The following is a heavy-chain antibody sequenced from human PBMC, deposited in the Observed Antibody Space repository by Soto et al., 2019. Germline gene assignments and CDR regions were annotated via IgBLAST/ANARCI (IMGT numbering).Heavy chain of an antibody. D-gene: IGHD3-10*01. CDR1: GFTFSSYG. CDR3: ARDAYYYGSGSFRYGMDV. Sequence: QVQLVESGGGVVQPGRSLRLSCAASGFTFSSYGMHWVRQAPGKGLEWVAVIWYDGSNKYYADSVKGRFTISRDNSKNTRYLQMNSLRAEDTAVYYCARDAYYYGSGSFRYGMDVWCQGTTVTVSS. V-gene: IGHV3-33*01. J-gene: IGHJ6*02. CDR2: IWYDGSNK.